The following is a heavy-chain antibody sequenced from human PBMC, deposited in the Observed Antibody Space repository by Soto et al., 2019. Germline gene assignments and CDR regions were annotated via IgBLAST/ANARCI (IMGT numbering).Heavy chain of an antibody. CDR2: IKQDGSEK. CDR1: GFTFSSYW. Sequence: PGGSLRLSCAASGFTFSSYWMSWVRQAPGKGLEWVANIKQDGSEKYYVDSVKGRFTISRDNAKNSLYLQMNSLRAEDTAVYYCARAKYSSGWYFIYYFDYWGQGTLVTVSS. CDR3: ARAKYSSGWYFIYYFDY. V-gene: IGHV3-7*04. J-gene: IGHJ4*02. D-gene: IGHD6-19*01.